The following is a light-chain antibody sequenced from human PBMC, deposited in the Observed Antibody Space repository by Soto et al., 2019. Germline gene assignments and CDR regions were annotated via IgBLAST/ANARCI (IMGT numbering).Light chain of an antibody. Sequence: DIQVTQSPSSLSASVGDRVTITCRASQNIDRDLNWYQQKPGKAPKLLIFAASSLQRGVPARFSGSGSGTDFTLTISSXXPXDXGTXXXQXXXSRVFTFGPGTKVDF. V-gene: IGKV1-39*01. CDR3: QXXXSRVFT. CDR2: AAS. J-gene: IGKJ3*01. CDR1: QNIDRD.